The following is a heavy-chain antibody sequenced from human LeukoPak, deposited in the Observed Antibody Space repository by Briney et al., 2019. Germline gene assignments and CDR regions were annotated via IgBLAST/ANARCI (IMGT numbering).Heavy chain of an antibody. Sequence: PGGSLRLSCAASGFTFSSYAMSWVRQAPGKGLVWVSRINTDGSSTDYADSVKGRFTISRDDSKNTLYLQMNSLKTEDTAVYYCTTDVWNDVAYWGQGTLVTVSS. CDR3: TTDVWNDVAY. J-gene: IGHJ4*02. V-gene: IGHV3-23*03. CDR2: INTDGSST. CDR1: GFTFSSYA. D-gene: IGHD1-1*01.